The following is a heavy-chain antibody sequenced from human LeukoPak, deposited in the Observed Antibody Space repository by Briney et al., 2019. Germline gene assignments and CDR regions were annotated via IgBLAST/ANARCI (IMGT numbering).Heavy chain of an antibody. Sequence: GASVKVSCKASGYSFTGYYMHWVRQAPGQGLEWMGWINPNSGDTNYGQKFQGRVTMTRDTSISTAYMELSSLKSDDTAVYYCARDCSGGSCIDTDSDYWGQGTLVTVSS. V-gene: IGHV1-2*02. J-gene: IGHJ4*02. D-gene: IGHD2-15*01. CDR2: INPNSGDT. CDR1: GYSFTGYY. CDR3: ARDCSGGSCIDTDSDY.